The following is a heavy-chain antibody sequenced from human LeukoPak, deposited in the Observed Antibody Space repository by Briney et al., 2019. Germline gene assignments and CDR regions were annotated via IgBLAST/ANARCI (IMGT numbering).Heavy chain of an antibody. CDR2: INPNSGDT. J-gene: IGHJ6*02. D-gene: IGHD1-26*01. CDR1: GYTFSGYY. Sequence: ASVKVSCKASGYTFSGYYMHWVRQAPGQGLEWMGWINPNSGDTSCAQKFQGRVSMTRDTSINTAYMELSRLRSDDTSVYYCARTLPNYYYGMDVWGQGTTVTVSS. V-gene: IGHV1-2*02. CDR3: ARTLPNYYYGMDV.